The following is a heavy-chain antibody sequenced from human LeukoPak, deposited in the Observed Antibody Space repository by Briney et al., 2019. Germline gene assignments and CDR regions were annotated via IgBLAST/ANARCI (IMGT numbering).Heavy chain of an antibody. J-gene: IGHJ3*02. CDR3: TRPVAVAGTRAFDI. Sequence: PSETLSLTCTVSGGSISSGGYYWSWIRQPPGKGLEWIGHIYHSGSTYYNPSLKSRVTISVDRSKNQFSLKLSSVTAADTAVYYCTRPVAVAGTRAFDIWGQGTMVTVSS. V-gene: IGHV4-30-2*01. D-gene: IGHD6-19*01. CDR1: GGSISSGGYY. CDR2: IYHSGST.